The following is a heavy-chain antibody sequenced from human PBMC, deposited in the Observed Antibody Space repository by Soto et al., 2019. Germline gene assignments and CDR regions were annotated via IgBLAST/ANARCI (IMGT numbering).Heavy chain of an antibody. J-gene: IGHJ6*03. CDR1: GFTFSSYG. D-gene: IGHD3-16*01. V-gene: IGHV3-33*01. CDR3: ARGTFHAIGGQQYYMDV. Sequence: GGYLRLSCAASGFTFSSYGMHWCRQAPGKGLEWVAVIWYDGSNKYYADSVKGRFTISRDNSKNTLYLQMNSLRAEDTAVYYCARGTFHAIGGQQYYMDVWCKGTSGTGSS. CDR2: IWYDGSNK.